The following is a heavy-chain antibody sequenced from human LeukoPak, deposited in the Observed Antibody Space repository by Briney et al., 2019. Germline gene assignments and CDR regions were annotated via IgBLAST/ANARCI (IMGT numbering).Heavy chain of an antibody. CDR3: ARDMGYTYGSPFDY. J-gene: IGHJ4*02. CDR1: GYTFTGYY. Sequence: ASVKVSCKASGYTFTGYYMHWVRQAPGQGLEWMGWIIPNSGGTNYAQKFQGRVTMTRDTSISTAYMELSRLRSDDTAVYYCARDMGYTYGSPFDYWGQGTLVTVSS. V-gene: IGHV1-2*02. CDR2: IIPNSGGT. D-gene: IGHD5-18*01.